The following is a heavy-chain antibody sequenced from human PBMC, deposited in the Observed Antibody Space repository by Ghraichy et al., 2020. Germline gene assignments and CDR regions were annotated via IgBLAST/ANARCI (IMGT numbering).Heavy chain of an antibody. Sequence: GPTLVKPTQTLTLTCTVSGFSLSTTGVSVHWIRQPPGKALEWLALIYWDNNKRYSPSLKSRLTITKDTSKNQVVLTLTNIDPVDSATYYCAHRGLFCSGGTCFDPWGQGTLVTVSS. J-gene: IGHJ5*02. CDR3: AHRGLFCSGGTCFDP. V-gene: IGHV2-5*02. D-gene: IGHD2-15*01. CDR2: IYWDNNK. CDR1: GFSLSTTGVS.